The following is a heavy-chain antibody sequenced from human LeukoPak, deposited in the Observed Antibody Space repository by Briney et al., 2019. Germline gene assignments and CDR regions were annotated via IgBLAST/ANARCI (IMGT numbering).Heavy chain of an antibody. CDR3: AGGSRGPYY. D-gene: IGHD5-24*01. V-gene: IGHV3-7*03. J-gene: IGHJ4*02. CDR2: INEEGTDK. CDR1: GFTFSNYW. Sequence: PGGSLRLSCTASGFTFSNYWMTWVRQAPGKGLEWLANINEEGTDKYCVDSVKGRFTISRDNAKNSMFLQMNSLRAEDTAIYYCAGGSRGPYYWGQGTLVTVSS.